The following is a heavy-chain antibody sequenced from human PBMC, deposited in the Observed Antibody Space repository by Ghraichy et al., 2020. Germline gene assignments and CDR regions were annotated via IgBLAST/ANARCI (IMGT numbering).Heavy chain of an antibody. CDR2: IYYSGST. CDR1: GGSISSGGYY. J-gene: IGHJ4*02. D-gene: IGHD2-15*01. CDR3: AREVDRACSGDNCYSGAFFEY. Sequence: SETLSLTCTVSGGSISSGGYYWSWIRQHPGRGLEWIGYIYYSGSTYYNPSLKSRVTISLDTSKKKFSLNLTSVTAADTAVYFCAREVDRACSGDNCYSGAFFEYWGQGTLVTVSS. V-gene: IGHV4-31*03.